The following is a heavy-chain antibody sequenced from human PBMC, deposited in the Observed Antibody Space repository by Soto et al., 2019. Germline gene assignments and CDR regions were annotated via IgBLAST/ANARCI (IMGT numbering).Heavy chain of an antibody. V-gene: IGHV4-30-4*01. CDR2: IYYSGST. D-gene: IGHD4-4*01. J-gene: IGHJ5*02. Sequence: PSETLSLTCTVSGGSISSGDYYWSWIRQPPGKGLEWIGYIYYSGSTYYNPSLKSRVTISVDTSKNQFSLKLSSVTAADTAVYYCARDLGYSNYGLNWFDPWGQGTLVTISS. CDR1: GGSISSGDYY. CDR3: ARDLGYSNYGLNWFDP.